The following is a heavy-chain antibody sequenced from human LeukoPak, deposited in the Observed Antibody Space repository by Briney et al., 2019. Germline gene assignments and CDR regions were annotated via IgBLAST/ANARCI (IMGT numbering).Heavy chain of an antibody. D-gene: IGHD1-1*01. CDR3: ARESDVGKDFDC. V-gene: IGHV1-46*01. Sequence: GASVKVSCKASGYTFTYHYIHLVRQAPRPGREWIGIINPSNGDTNYEQRFQGRVTMNRDTSTSTVYMELSSLDSEDTAVYYCARESDVGKDFDCWGQGTLVTVSS. CDR2: INPSNGDT. CDR1: GYTFTYHY. J-gene: IGHJ4*02.